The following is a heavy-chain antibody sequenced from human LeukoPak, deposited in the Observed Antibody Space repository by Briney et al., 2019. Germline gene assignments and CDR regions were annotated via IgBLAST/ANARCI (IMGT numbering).Heavy chain of an antibody. CDR3: ARGLGRIGPAGYRASRTNWFDP. V-gene: IGHV4-34*01. Sequence: PETLSLTCAVYGGSFSGYYWSWIRQPPGKGLEWIGEINHSGSTNYNPSLKSRVTISVDTSKNQFSLKLSSVTAADTAVYYCARGLGRIGPAGYRASRTNWFDPWGQGTLVTVSS. J-gene: IGHJ5*02. D-gene: IGHD2-2*01. CDR1: GGSFSGYY. CDR2: INHSGST.